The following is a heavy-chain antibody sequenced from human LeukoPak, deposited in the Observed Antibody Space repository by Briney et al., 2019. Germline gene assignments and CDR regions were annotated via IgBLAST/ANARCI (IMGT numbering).Heavy chain of an antibody. CDR3: ARGIYSGSYLAFDY. V-gene: IGHV3-13*01. CDR1: GFTFGSYD. D-gene: IGHD1-26*01. J-gene: IGHJ4*02. Sequence: PGGSLRLSCAASGFTFGSYDMHWVRHATGKGLEWVSAIGTAGDTYYPGSVKGRFTISRENAKNSLYLQMNSLRAGDTAVYYCARGIYSGSYLAFDYWGQGTLVTVSS. CDR2: IGTAGDT.